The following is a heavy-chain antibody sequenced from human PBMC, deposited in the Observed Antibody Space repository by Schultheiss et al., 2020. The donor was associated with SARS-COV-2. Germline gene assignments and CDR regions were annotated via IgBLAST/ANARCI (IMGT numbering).Heavy chain of an antibody. CDR3: ARAGRIYYYGMDV. Sequence: SQTLSLTCTVSGGSISSSSYYWGWIRQPPGKGLEWIGYIYYSGNTNYNPSLKSRVTISVDTSKNQFSLKLSYVTAADTAVYYCARAGRIYYYGMDVWGQGTTVTVSS. J-gene: IGHJ6*02. D-gene: IGHD2-15*01. CDR1: GGSISSSSYY. V-gene: IGHV4-61*05. CDR2: IYYSGNT.